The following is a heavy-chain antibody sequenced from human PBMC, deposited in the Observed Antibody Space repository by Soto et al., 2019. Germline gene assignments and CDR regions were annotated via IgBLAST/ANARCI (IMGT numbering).Heavy chain of an antibody. D-gene: IGHD3-10*01. CDR3: ARDPVLTGMFDF. V-gene: IGHV4-59*01. CDR2: FYYTGNT. Sequence: SGTLALNCTFSSGSIGRYHRSWLRQPAGNGLDWIASFYYTGNTNYNPSLGSRVTISIDAPGNRFSMEITSVTAADTAIYYCARDPVLTGMFDFWGQGTLVTVSS. J-gene: IGHJ4*02. CDR1: SGSIGRYH.